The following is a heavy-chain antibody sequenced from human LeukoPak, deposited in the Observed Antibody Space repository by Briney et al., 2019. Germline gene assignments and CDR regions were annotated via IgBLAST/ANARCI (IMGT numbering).Heavy chain of an antibody. Sequence: GGSLRLSCAASGFTFDDYAMHWVRQAPGKGLERVSGISWNSGNIGYADSVKGRFTISRGNAKNSLYLQMNSLRAEDTALYYCAKGYSSSWPNWFDPWGQGTLVTVSS. CDR3: AKGYSSSWPNWFDP. D-gene: IGHD6-13*01. V-gene: IGHV3-9*01. J-gene: IGHJ5*02. CDR2: ISWNSGNI. CDR1: GFTFDDYA.